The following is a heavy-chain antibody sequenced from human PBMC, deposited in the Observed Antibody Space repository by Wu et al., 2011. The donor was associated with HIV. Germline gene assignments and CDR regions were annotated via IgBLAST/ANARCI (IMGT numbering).Heavy chain of an antibody. CDR1: GDTFNNYA. D-gene: IGHD1-26*01. J-gene: IGHJ4*02. CDR2: IVPVLGGS. Sequence: EVKKPGSSVKVSCKASGDTFNNYAISWVRQAPGQGLEWIGGIVPVLGGSNYARRFQGRVTIIADESRTTVHMEVRSLRSDDTAVYYCARDLSGRYFDYWGQGTLVTVSS. CDR3: ARDLSGRYFDY. V-gene: IGHV1-69*01.